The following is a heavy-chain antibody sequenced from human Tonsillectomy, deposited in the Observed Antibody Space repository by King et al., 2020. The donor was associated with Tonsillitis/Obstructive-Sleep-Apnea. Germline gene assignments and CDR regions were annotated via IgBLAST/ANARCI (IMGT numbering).Heavy chain of an antibody. CDR3: AKDLTGYSYGGFDY. D-gene: IGHD5-18*01. V-gene: IGHV3-43*01. J-gene: IGHJ4*02. CDR1: GFTFDDYT. Sequence: VQLVQSGGVVVQPGGSLRLSCAASGFTFDDYTMHWVRQAPGKGLEWVSLISWDGGSTYYADSVKGRFTISRDNSKNSLYLQMNSLRTEDTALYYCAKDLTGYSYGGFDYWGQGTLVTVSS. CDR2: ISWDGGST.